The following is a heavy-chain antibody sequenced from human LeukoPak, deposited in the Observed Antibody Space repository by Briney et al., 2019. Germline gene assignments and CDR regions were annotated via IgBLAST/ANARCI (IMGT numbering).Heavy chain of an antibody. D-gene: IGHD3-10*01. Sequence: SETLSLTCTVSGGSISSYYWSWIRQPPGKGLEWIGYIYYSGSTNYNPSLKSRVTISVDTSKNQSSLKLSSVTAADAAVYYCAGGSGSQFDYWGQGTLVTVSS. V-gene: IGHV4-59*08. CDR2: IYYSGST. CDR1: GGSISSYY. CDR3: AGGSGSQFDY. J-gene: IGHJ4*02.